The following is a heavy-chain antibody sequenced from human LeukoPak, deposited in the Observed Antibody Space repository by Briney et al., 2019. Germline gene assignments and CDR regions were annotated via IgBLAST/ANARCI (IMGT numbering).Heavy chain of an antibody. CDR1: GGSISSGGYS. CDR3: ARGVHYDILTGYYRLRSFDY. Sequence: SETLSLTCAVSGGSISSGGYSWSWIRQSPGKGLEWIGYIYHSGSTYYNPSLKSRVTISVDRSKNQFSLKLSSVTAADTAVYYCARGVHYDILTGYYRLRSFDYWGQGTLVTVSS. V-gene: IGHV4-30-2*06. J-gene: IGHJ4*02. D-gene: IGHD3-9*01. CDR2: IYHSGST.